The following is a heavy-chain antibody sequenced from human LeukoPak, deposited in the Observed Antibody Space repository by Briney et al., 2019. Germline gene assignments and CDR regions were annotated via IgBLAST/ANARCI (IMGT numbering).Heavy chain of an antibody. CDR3: ARQKAAAGSDWVDP. Sequence: SETLSLTCTASGGSISSNYWTWIRQPPGKGLEWVGYVYYRGSTNYNPSLQSRVTISVDTSKNQFSLKLSSLTAADTAVYYCARQKAAAGSDWVDPWGQGTLVTVSS. D-gene: IGHD6-13*01. V-gene: IGHV4-59*08. CDR2: VYYRGST. CDR1: GGSISSNY. J-gene: IGHJ5*02.